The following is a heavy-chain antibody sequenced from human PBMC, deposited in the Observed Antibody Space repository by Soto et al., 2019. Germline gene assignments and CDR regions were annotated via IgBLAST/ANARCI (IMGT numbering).Heavy chain of an antibody. J-gene: IGHJ6*02. CDR2: ISAYNGNT. CDR3: ARDSSSYLYYYYGMDV. CDR1: GYTFTSYG. V-gene: IGHV1-18*04. D-gene: IGHD6-6*01. Sequence: QVQLVQSGAEVKKPGASVKVSCKASGYTFTSYGISWVRQAPGQGLEWMGWISAYNGNTNYAQKLQGRVTMTTDTSTRTAYMELRSLRSDDTAVYYCARDSSSYLYYYYGMDVWGQGPTVTVSS.